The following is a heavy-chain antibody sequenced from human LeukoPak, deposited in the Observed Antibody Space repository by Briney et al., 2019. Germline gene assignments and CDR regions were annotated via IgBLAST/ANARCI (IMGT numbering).Heavy chain of an antibody. CDR2: INPSGGST. J-gene: IGHJ6*02. Sequence: ASVKVSCKASGYTFTSYYMHWVRQAPGQGLEWMGIINPSGGSTSYAQKFQGRVTMTRDTSTSTVYMELSSLRSEDAAVYYCARDPPREFVEWYNPLDVWGQGTTVTVSS. D-gene: IGHD3-3*01. CDR1: GYTFTSYY. V-gene: IGHV1-46*01. CDR3: ARDPPREFVEWYNPLDV.